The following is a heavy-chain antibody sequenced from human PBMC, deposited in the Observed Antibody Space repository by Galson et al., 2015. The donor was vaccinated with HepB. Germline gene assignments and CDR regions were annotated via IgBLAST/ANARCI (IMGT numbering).Heavy chain of an antibody. CDR3: AKARKIVSGNYFDS. CDR2: FSGSGS. Sequence: SLRLSCAASGFIFSNFAMSWVRQAPGEGLEWVSGFSGSGSYYADSVKGRFTISRDNSKNTLYLDLNNLRAEDTARYYCAKARKIVSGNYFDSWGQGTLVTVSS. D-gene: IGHD3-3*01. V-gene: IGHV3-23*01. CDR1: GFIFSNFA. J-gene: IGHJ4*02.